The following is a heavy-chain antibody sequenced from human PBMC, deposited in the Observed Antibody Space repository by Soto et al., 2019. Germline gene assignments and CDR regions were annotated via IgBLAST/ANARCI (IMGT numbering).Heavy chain of an antibody. V-gene: IGHV3-13*01. J-gene: IGHJ6*02. D-gene: IGHD3-3*01. CDR2: IGTAGDT. CDR1: GFTFSSYD. Sequence: PGGSLRLSCAASGFTFSSYDMHWVRQATGKGLEWVSAIGTAGDTYYPGSVKGRFTISRENAKNSLYLQMNSLRAEDTAVYYCARDSFLGFRTGMDVWGQGTTVTVSS. CDR3: ARDSFLGFRTGMDV.